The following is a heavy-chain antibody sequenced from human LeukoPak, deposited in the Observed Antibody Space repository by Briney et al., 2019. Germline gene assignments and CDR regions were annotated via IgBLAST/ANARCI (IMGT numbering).Heavy chain of an antibody. V-gene: IGHV4-59*01. J-gene: IGHJ4*02. CDR1: GGSISSYY. CDR2: FYYSGST. CDR3: ARGLGGSSGCFGY. D-gene: IGHD6-19*01. Sequence: SETLSLTCTVSGGSISSYYWSLIRQPAGKGLEWIGYFYYSGSTNYNPSLKSRVTISVDTSKNQLSLKLSSVTAADTAVYYCARGLGGSSGCFGYWGQGTLVTVSS.